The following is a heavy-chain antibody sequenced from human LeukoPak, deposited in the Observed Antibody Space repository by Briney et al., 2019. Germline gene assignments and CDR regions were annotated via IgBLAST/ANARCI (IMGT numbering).Heavy chain of an antibody. J-gene: IGHJ1*01. D-gene: IGHD3-10*01. CDR1: GFIFSDYY. CDR3: VKVAKYYYGSETYYFYEH. Sequence: GGSLRLSCAASGFIFSDYYMSWIRQAPGKGLEWVSYISTSGSPIYYVDSVKGRFIISRDNAKNSLYLQMNSLRVEDTGIYYCVKVAKYYYGSETYYFYEHWGQGTPVTVSS. CDR2: ISTSGSPI. V-gene: IGHV3-11*04.